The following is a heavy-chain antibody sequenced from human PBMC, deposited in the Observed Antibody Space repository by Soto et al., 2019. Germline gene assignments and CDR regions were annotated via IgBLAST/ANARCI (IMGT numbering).Heavy chain of an antibody. V-gene: IGHV4-34*01. Sequence: QVQLQQWGAGLLKTSETLSLTCAVYGGSFSGYYWTWIRQPPGTGLEWIGEIKHSGSTNYNPSLKSRVTISVDTSKNQFSLKLTSVTAADTAVYYCARDKITGLFDYWGQGTLVTVSS. D-gene: IGHD2-8*02. J-gene: IGHJ4*02. CDR2: IKHSGST. CDR3: ARDKITGLFDY. CDR1: GGSFSGYY.